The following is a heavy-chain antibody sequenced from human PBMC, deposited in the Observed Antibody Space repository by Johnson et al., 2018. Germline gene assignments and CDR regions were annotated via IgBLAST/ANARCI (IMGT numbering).Heavy chain of an antibody. J-gene: IGHJ3*02. D-gene: IGHD2-2*01. Sequence: VQLVESGGGLVQPGGSLSLSCAASGFTFSYYAMSWVRQTPGKGLEWVSTISGSGGSTYYADSVKGRFTISRDNSKNTLYLQMTSLRAEDRAGYYGAKETEDIVVVPAVDAFCIWGQGKMVTVSS. CDR1: GFTFSYYA. CDR3: AKETEDIVVVPAVDAFCI. CDR2: ISGSGGST. V-gene: IGHV3-23*04.